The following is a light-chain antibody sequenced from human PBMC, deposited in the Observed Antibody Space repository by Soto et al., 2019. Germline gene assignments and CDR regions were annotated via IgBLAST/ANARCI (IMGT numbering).Light chain of an antibody. CDR3: AAWDDSLNGWV. CDR2: TND. CDR1: SIGSKT. Sequence: QSVLTQPPSASGTPGQRVTISCSGSSIGSKTVNWYQQLPGTAPKVLIYTNDQRPSGVPDRFSGSKSGTSASLAISGLQSEDEADYYCAAWDDSLNGWVFGGGTKLTVL. V-gene: IGLV1-44*01. J-gene: IGLJ3*02.